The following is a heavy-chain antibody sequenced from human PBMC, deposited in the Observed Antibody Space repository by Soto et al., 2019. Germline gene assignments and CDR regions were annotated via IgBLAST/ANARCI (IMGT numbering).Heavy chain of an antibody. CDR3: ARGGGDYYYGMDV. V-gene: IGHV4-34*01. CDR1: GGSFSGYY. D-gene: IGHD3-16*01. J-gene: IGHJ6*02. Sequence: XETLFLTCSVYGGSFSGYYWSWIRQPPGKGLEWIGEINHSGSTNFNPPLKSRVTISVDTSKNQLSLRLSSVTAADTAVYFCARGGGDYYYGMDVWGQGTTVTVSS. CDR2: INHSGST.